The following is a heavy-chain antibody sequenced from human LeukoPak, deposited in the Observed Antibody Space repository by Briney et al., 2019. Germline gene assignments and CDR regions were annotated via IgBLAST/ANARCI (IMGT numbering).Heavy chain of an antibody. CDR3: ARDAGQLKRRAFDI. D-gene: IGHD6-13*01. CDR2: IWYDESYK. Sequence: GGSLRLSCAASGFTFSSYGMHWVRQAPGKGLEWVAVIWYDESYKYYADSVKGRFTISRDNSKNTLVLQMNSLRAEDTAVYSCARDAGQLKRRAFDIWGQGTMVTVSS. V-gene: IGHV3-33*01. CDR1: GFTFSSYG. J-gene: IGHJ3*02.